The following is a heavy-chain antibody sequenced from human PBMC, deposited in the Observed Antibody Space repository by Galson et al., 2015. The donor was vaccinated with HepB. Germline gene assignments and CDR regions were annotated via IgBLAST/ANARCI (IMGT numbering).Heavy chain of an antibody. D-gene: IGHD6-13*01. CDR1: GGSISSGSYY. J-gene: IGHJ6*03. CDR2: IYTSGST. CDR3: ARDFRRAAAGNYYYYYYMDV. V-gene: IGHV4-61*02. Sequence: TLSLTCTVSGGSISSGSYYWSWIRQPAGTGLEWIGRIYTSGSTNYNPSLKSRVTMSVDTSKNQFSLKLSSVTAADTAVYYCARDFRRAAAGNYYYYYYMDVWGKGTTVTVSS.